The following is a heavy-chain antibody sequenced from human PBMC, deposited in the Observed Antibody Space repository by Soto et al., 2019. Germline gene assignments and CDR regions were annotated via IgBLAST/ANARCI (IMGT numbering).Heavy chain of an antibody. J-gene: IGHJ6*02. CDR3: ARERIAAAGPGDYYYYYGMDV. D-gene: IGHD6-13*01. Sequence: GGSLRLSCAASVFTFSSYSMNWVRQAPGKGLEWVSSISSSSSYIYYADSVKGRFTISRDNAKNPLYLQMNSLRAEDTAVYYCARERIAAAGPGDYYYYYGMDVWGQGTTVTVSS. CDR2: ISSSSSYI. V-gene: IGHV3-21*01. CDR1: VFTFSSYS.